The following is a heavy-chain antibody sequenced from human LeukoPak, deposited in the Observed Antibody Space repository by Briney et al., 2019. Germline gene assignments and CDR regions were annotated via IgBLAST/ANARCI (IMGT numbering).Heavy chain of an antibody. Sequence: GGSLRLSCAASGFTFSSYGMHWVRQAPGKGLEWVAFIHHDGTNEYYADSVKGRFTISRDNFKNTLSLQMNGLRAEDTALYYCARHYYSSGSTNFDYWGQGTLVTVSS. V-gene: IGHV3-30*02. CDR2: IHHDGTNE. CDR3: ARHYYSSGSTNFDY. CDR1: GFTFSSYG. D-gene: IGHD6-19*01. J-gene: IGHJ4*02.